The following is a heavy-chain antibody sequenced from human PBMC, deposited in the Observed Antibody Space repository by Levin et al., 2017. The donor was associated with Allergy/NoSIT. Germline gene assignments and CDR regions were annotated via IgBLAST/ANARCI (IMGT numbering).Heavy chain of an antibody. D-gene: IGHD6-19*01. CDR3: VRVRTGWNFDY. CDR2: IGPYRGDT. J-gene: IGHJ4*02. Sequence: ASVKVSCKASAYTFTDYPDYYLHWVRQAPGQGLEWMGWIGPYRGDTTYSQRFQGRITMTRDTSINTAYMELSSLGSDDPAIYDCVRVRTGWNFDYWGQGTLVTVSS. CDR1: AYTFTDYPDYY. V-gene: IGHV1-2*02.